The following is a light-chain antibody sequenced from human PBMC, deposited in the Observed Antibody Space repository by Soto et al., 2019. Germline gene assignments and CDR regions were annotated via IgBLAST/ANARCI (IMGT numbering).Light chain of an antibody. CDR1: QSLTSS. Sequence: EKGLTQSPPTLSVSPGERATLSCRPGQSLTSSLPWYQQKLGQPPRLLIYDATTRSTDIPARFSGSGSGTEFTLTISSLQSEDSAVYYCLQYFRWRTFGQGTKVEIK. V-gene: IGKV3-15*01. CDR2: DAT. CDR3: LQYFRWRT. J-gene: IGKJ1*01.